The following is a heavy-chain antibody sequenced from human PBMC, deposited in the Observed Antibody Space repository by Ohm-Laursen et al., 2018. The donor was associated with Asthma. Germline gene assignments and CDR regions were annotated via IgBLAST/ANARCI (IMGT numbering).Heavy chain of an antibody. Sequence: TLSLTWAVYGGSFSGYYWSWIRQPPGKGLEWIGEINHSGSTNYNPSLKSRVTISVDTSKNQFSLKLSSVTAADTAVYYCARGQRLYAYWGQGTLVTVSS. CDR3: ARGQRLYAY. CDR1: GGSFSGYY. D-gene: IGHD3-16*01. CDR2: INHSGST. V-gene: IGHV4-34*01. J-gene: IGHJ4*02.